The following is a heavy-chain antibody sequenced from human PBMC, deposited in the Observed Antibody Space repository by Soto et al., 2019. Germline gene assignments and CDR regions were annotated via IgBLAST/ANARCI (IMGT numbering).Heavy chain of an antibody. CDR3: IGTYSGSSMRFDY. J-gene: IGHJ4*02. D-gene: IGHD5-12*01. Sequence: EVQLVESGGGLVKPGGSLRLSCAASGFTFTNAWMTWVRQAPGKGLEWVGRVKSKTDGGTIDYAAPVKDRFTISRDDSNNTLYLQMNSLKTADTAVYYCIGTYSGSSMRFDYWGQGTLVTVSS. CDR2: VKSKTDGGTI. V-gene: IGHV3-15*01. CDR1: GFTFTNAW.